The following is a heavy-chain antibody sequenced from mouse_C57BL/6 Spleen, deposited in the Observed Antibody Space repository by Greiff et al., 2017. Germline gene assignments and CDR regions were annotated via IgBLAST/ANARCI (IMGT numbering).Heavy chain of an antibody. CDR2: IYPSDSET. Sequence: QVQLQQPGAELVRPGSSVKLSCKASGYTFTSYWMDWVKQRPGQGLEWIGNIYPSDSETHYNQKFKDKATLTVDKSSSTAYMQLSSLTSEDSAVYYCARRGQLRSYYFDYWGQGTTLTVSS. D-gene: IGHD3-2*02. V-gene: IGHV1-61*01. CDR1: GYTFTSYW. J-gene: IGHJ2*01. CDR3: ARRGQLRSYYFDY.